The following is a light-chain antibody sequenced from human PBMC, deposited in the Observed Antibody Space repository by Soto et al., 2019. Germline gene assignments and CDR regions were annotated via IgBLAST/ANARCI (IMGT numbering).Light chain of an antibody. Sequence: IVMTQSPATLSVSPGERATLSCRASRTVLSYLAWYQQKPGQAPRLLIHGASTRATGIPVRFSGSGSGTEFTLTISSLQSEDFAVYYCQQYNNGWTFGQGTKVDIK. CDR3: QQYNNGWT. CDR1: RTVLSY. V-gene: IGKV3-15*01. J-gene: IGKJ1*01. CDR2: GAS.